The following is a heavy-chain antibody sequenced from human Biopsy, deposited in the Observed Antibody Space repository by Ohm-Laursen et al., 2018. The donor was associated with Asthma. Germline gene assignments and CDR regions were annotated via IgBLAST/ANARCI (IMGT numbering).Heavy chain of an antibody. CDR2: INSDGTAA. CDR1: GFTFSSYW. Sequence: SLRLSCSASGFTFSSYWMHWVRQVPGQGLVWVSHINSDGTAATYADSVKGRFTASRDNAKNTLYLQMNSLRAEDTAVYFCAASFAYWGQGSLVTVSS. CDR3: AASFAY. V-gene: IGHV3-74*03. J-gene: IGHJ4*02.